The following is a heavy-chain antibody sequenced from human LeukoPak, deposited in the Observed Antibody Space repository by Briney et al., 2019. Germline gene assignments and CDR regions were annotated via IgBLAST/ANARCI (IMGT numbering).Heavy chain of an antibody. D-gene: IGHD1-26*01. Sequence: PGGSLRLSCAASGFIFSTYSMSWVRQAPGKGLEWVSYISGSSDAIYYADSVKGRFTISRDNAKNSLYLQMNSLRAEDTAVYYCARDKIVGATNFDYWGQGTLVTVSS. J-gene: IGHJ4*02. CDR3: ARDKIVGATNFDY. CDR2: ISGSSDAI. V-gene: IGHV3-48*01. CDR1: GFIFSTYS.